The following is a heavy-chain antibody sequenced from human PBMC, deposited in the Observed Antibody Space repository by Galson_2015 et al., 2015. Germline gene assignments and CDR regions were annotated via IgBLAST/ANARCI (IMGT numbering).Heavy chain of an antibody. Sequence: SVRLSCAASGFTFSSYSMNWVRQAPGKGLEWVSHISSSSSTIYYADSVKGRFTISRDNAKNSLYLQMNSLRDEDTAVYYCARASADTAMVLFDYWGQGTLVTVSS. D-gene: IGHD5-18*01. J-gene: IGHJ4*02. V-gene: IGHV3-48*02. CDR1: GFTFSSYS. CDR2: ISSSSSTI. CDR3: ARASADTAMVLFDY.